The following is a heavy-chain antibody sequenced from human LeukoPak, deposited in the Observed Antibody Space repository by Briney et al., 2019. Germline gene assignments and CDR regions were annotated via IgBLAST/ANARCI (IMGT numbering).Heavy chain of an antibody. J-gene: IGHJ4*02. CDR1: GGSFSGYY. CDR3: ARGPIPYDY. V-gene: IGHV4-34*01. Sequence: SSETLCLTCAVYGGSFSGYYWSWIRQPPGKGLEWIGEINHSGSTNYNPSLKSRVTISVDTSKNQFSLKLSSVTAADTAVYYCARGPIPYDYWGQGTLVTVSS. CDR2: INHSGST.